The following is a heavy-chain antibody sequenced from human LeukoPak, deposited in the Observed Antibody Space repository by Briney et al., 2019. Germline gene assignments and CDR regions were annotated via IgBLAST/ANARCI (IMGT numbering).Heavy chain of an antibody. Sequence: PGGSLRLSCAASGFTFSSYGMHWVRQAPGKGLEWVAVISYDGSNKYYADSVKGRFTISRDNSKNTLYLQMNSLRAEDTAVYYCAKASGYYGSGSLYYYYGMDVWGQGTTVTVSS. D-gene: IGHD3-10*01. CDR2: ISYDGSNK. V-gene: IGHV3-30*18. CDR1: GFTFSSYG. J-gene: IGHJ6*02. CDR3: AKASGYYGSGSLYYYYGMDV.